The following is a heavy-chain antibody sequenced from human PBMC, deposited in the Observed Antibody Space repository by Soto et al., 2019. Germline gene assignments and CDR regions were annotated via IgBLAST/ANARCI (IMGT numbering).Heavy chain of an antibody. CDR1: GFTFSSYW. CDR2: IKSDGSST. CDR3: ARGVGGGGYFDL. Sequence: GGSLRLSCAASGFTFSSYWIHWVRQAPGRGLVWVSRIKSDGSSTTYADSVKGRFTISRDNAKNTVSLQMNSLRAEDTSVYYCARGVGGGGYFDLWGQGTLVTVSS. D-gene: IGHD5-12*01. V-gene: IGHV3-74*01. J-gene: IGHJ4*02.